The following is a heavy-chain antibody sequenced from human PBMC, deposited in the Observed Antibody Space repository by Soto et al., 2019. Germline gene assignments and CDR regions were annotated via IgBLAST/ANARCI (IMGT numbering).Heavy chain of an antibody. J-gene: IGHJ6*02. CDR1: GFTFGDYA. V-gene: IGHV3-49*03. D-gene: IGHD1-26*01. Sequence: PGGSLRLSCTASGFTFGDYAMSWFRQAPGKGLEWVGFIRSKAYGGTTEYAASVKGRFTISRDDSKSIAYLQMNSLKTEDTAVYYCTRDITVGATLYYYYGMDVWGQGTTVTVSS. CDR3: TRDITVGATLYYYYGMDV. CDR2: IRSKAYGGTT.